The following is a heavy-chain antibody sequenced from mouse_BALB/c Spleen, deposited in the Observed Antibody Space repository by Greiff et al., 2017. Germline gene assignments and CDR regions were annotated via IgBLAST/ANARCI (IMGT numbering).Heavy chain of an antibody. V-gene: IGHV5-17*02. CDR1: GFTFSSFG. Sequence: EVQVVESGGGLVQPGGSRKLSCAASGFTFSSFGMQWVRQAPEKGLEWVAYISSGRSTHYYADSVKGRFTITGDNAKNTLFLQMTSLRSEDTAMYYCARHRRDAMDYWGRGTSVNVSS. J-gene: IGHJ4*01. CDR3: ARHRRDAMDY. CDR2: ISSGRSTH.